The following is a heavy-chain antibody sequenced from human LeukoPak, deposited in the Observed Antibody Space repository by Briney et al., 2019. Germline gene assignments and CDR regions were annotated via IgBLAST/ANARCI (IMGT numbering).Heavy chain of an antibody. CDR1: GGSISSYY. CDR3: ARAYSSGPQGYYYYGMDV. D-gene: IGHD3-22*01. CDR2: IYYSGST. Sequence: EALSLTCTVSGGSISSYYWSWIRQPPGKGLEWIGYIYYSGSTDYNPSLKSRVTISVDTSKNQFSLKLSSVTAADTAVYYCARAYSSGPQGYYYYGMDVWGQGTTVTVSS. V-gene: IGHV4-59*01. J-gene: IGHJ6*02.